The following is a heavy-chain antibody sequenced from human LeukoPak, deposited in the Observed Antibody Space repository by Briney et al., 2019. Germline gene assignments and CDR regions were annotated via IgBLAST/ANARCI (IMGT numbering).Heavy chain of an antibody. V-gene: IGHV1-69*05. Sequence: SVKVSCKASGGTFSSYAINWVRQAPGQGLEWMGVIIPIFGTANYAQKFKGRVTITTDESTSTAYMELRRLRSEDTAVYYCARDGGYDSSGSTYYYYMDVWGKGTTVTVSS. CDR3: ARDGGYDSSGSTYYYYMDV. CDR1: GGTFSSYA. D-gene: IGHD3-22*01. CDR2: IIPIFGTA. J-gene: IGHJ6*03.